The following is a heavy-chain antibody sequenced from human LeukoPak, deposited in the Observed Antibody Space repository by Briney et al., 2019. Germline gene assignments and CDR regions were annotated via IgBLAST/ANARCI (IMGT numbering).Heavy chain of an antibody. J-gene: IGHJ5*02. CDR1: GGSFSGYY. D-gene: IGHD3-22*01. CDR2: INHSGST. V-gene: IGHV4-34*01. CDR3: ATQLNSGGYYDSSGYLGP. Sequence: SETLSLTRAVYGGSFSGYYWSWIRQPPGKGLEWIGEINHSGSTNYNPSLKSRVTISVDTSKNQFSLKLSSVTAADTAVYYCATQLNSGGYYDSSGYLGPWGQGTLVTVSS.